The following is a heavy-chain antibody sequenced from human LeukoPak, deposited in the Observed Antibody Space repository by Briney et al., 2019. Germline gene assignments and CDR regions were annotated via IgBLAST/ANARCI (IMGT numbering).Heavy chain of an antibody. J-gene: IGHJ4*02. Sequence: GASVKVSCKASGFTFTGYYMHWVRQAPGQGLEWMGWINPNSGGTNYAQKFQGRVTMTRDTSISTAYTELSRLRSDDTAVYYCAREGSSWYLAFNYWGQGTLVTVSS. V-gene: IGHV1-2*02. CDR1: GFTFTGYY. D-gene: IGHD6-13*01. CDR2: INPNSGGT. CDR3: AREGSSWYLAFNY.